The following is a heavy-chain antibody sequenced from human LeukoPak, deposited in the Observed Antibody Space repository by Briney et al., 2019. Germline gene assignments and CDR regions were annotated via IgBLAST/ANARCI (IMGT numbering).Heavy chain of an antibody. V-gene: IGHV1-69*13. D-gene: IGHD2-21*02. CDR3: ASVAHLAYCGGDCSLDY. CDR2: IIPIFGTA. CDR1: GGTFSSYA. J-gene: IGHJ4*02. Sequence: GASVKVSFKASGGTFSSYAISWVRQAPGQGLEWMGGIIPIFGTANYAQKFQGRVTITADESTSTAYMELSSLRSEDTAVYYCASVAHLAYCGGDCSLDYWGQGTLVTVSS.